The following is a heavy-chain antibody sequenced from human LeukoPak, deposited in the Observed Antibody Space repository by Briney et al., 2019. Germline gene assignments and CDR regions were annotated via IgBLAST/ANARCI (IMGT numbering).Heavy chain of an antibody. CDR1: GFIFNKAW. D-gene: IGHD2-15*01. CDR3: TPVMVEDRGF. Sequence: PGGSLRLSCAASGFIFNKAWMKWVRQAPGKGPEWVGRIKSKNDGGTADYGSPVKGRFTISRDDSKNTLYLQMNSLISDDTAIYYCTPVMVEDRGFWGQGTLVTVSS. CDR2: IKSKNDGGTA. V-gene: IGHV3-15*01. J-gene: IGHJ4*02.